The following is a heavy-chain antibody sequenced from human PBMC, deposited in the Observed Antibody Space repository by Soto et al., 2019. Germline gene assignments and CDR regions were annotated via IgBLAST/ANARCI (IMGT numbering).Heavy chain of an antibody. Sequence: QVQLQESGPGLVKPSQTLSLTCTVSGVSISRGDYYWSWIRQPPGKGLEWIGYIYNSGSTYYNPSLKSRVTISVDTSKNQFSLKLSSVTAADTAVYYCARDGTRGQNWFDPWGQGTLVTVSS. CDR2: IYNSGST. V-gene: IGHV4-30-4*08. CDR3: ARDGTRGQNWFDP. D-gene: IGHD1-26*01. J-gene: IGHJ5*02. CDR1: GVSISRGDYY.